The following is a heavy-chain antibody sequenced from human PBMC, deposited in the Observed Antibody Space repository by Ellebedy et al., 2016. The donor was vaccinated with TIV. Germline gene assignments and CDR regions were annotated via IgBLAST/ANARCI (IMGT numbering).Heavy chain of an antibody. CDR3: AIDRPITGSYHSDYFDS. CDR1: VFTFSTSV. Sequence: PGGSLRLSCAASVFTFSTSVMNWVRQAPGKGLEWVASITGSGDNTFYADSVRGRVTISRDNSKNTLFPQMNSLTAEDTAVYSCAIDRPITGSYHSDYFDSWGQGTLVTVAS. D-gene: IGHD3-10*01. J-gene: IGHJ4*02. V-gene: IGHV3-23*01. CDR2: ITGSGDNT.